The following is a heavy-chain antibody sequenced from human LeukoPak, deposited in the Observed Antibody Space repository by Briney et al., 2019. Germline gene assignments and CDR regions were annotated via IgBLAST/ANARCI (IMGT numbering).Heavy chain of an antibody. CDR3: ARERIDAFDI. V-gene: IGHV6-1*01. CDR2: TYHRSKWYN. D-gene: IGHD2-15*01. Sequence: SQTLSLTCALSGDSLSSISAAWNWVRQSPSRGLEWLGRTYHRSKWYNDYAVSVKSRITMNPDTSKNQLSLQLNSVTPEDTAVYYCARERIDAFDIWGQGTMVIVSS. CDR1: GDSLSSISAA. J-gene: IGHJ3*02.